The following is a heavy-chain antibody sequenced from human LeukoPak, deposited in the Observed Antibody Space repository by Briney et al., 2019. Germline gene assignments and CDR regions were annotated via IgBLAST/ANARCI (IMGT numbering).Heavy chain of an antibody. D-gene: IGHD3-22*01. J-gene: IGHJ4*02. CDR2: INPNSGGT. CDR3: ARSQGYYYDSSGYLLDY. Sequence: ASVKVSCKASGYTFTGYYMHWVRQAPGQGLEWMGRINPNSGGTNYAQKFQGRVTMTRDTSISTAYMELSRLRSDDTAVHYCARSQGYYYDSSGYLLDYWGQGTLVTVSS. V-gene: IGHV1-2*06. CDR1: GYTFTGYY.